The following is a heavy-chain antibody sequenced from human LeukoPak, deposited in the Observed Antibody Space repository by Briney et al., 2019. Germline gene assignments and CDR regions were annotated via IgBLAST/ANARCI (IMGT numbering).Heavy chain of an antibody. CDR3: AKSRHPYNWNDGAFFDY. CDR1: GFTFSSYW. CDR2: ISYDGSNK. V-gene: IGHV3-30*18. J-gene: IGHJ4*02. D-gene: IGHD1-20*01. Sequence: GGSLRLSCAASGFTFSSYWMSWVRQAPGKGLEWVAVISYDGSNKYYADSVKGRFTISRDNSKNTLYLQMNSLRPEGTTVYYCAKSRHPYNWNDGAFFDYWGQGTLVTVSS.